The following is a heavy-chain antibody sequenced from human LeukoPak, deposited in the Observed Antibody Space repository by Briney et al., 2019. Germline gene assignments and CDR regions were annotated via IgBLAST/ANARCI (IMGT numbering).Heavy chain of an antibody. Sequence: GGSLRLSCAATVFIFPNYVTHWVRQAPAKGLAGVAVTSPDEGLKFYGDSVKGRFTISRDNSKNTMYLQMNNLREEDTAVYYCTRDPILGAPDYFDYWGQGTLVTVSS. CDR3: TRDPILGAPDYFDY. CDR2: TSPDEGLK. J-gene: IGHJ4*02. V-gene: IGHV3-30*04. CDR1: VFIFPNYV. D-gene: IGHD1-26*01.